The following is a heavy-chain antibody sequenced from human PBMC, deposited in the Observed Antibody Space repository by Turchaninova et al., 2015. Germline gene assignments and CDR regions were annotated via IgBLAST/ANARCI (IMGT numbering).Heavy chain of an antibody. CDR1: GGANSSNRYY. Sequence: QLHLPESGPGLVKPSATLSLPRTLSGGANSSNRYYWGWIRQPPGEGLEWIGNILYTGSTYYNSSLKSRVTISMDTSKNQFSLKLTSVTAADTAVYYCARDPTGYNYFYLDVWGKGTTVTVSS. J-gene: IGHJ6*03. CDR2: ILYTGST. V-gene: IGHV4-39*07. CDR3: ARDPTGYNYFYLDV.